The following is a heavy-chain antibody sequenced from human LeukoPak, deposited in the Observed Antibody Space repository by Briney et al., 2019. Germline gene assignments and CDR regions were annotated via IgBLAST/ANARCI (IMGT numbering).Heavy chain of an antibody. CDR3: ARDLSASKPSGWYNTFDY. D-gene: IGHD6-19*01. V-gene: IGHV3-74*01. CDR2: INSDGSST. CDR1: GFTFSSYW. J-gene: IGHJ4*02. Sequence: SGGPLRLSCAASGFTFSSYWMHWVRQAPGRGLVWVSRINSDGSSTSYADSVKGRFTISRDNAKNTLYLQMNSLRAEDTAAYYCARDLSASKPSGWYNTFDYWGQGTLVTVSS.